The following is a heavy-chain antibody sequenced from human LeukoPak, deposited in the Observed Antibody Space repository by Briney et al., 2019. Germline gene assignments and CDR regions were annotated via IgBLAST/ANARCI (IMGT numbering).Heavy chain of an antibody. D-gene: IGHD2-2*01. J-gene: IGHJ4*02. Sequence: PGGSLRLSCAASGFTFSSYWMHWVRQAPGKGLVWVSGINSDGNNATYADSVKGRFTNSKDNAMNTLYLQMNRLTAEDTALDYCARVIVPVAAFDYWGQGTLVTVSS. CDR3: ARVIVPVAAFDY. CDR1: GFTFSSYW. CDR2: INSDGNNA. V-gene: IGHV3-74*01.